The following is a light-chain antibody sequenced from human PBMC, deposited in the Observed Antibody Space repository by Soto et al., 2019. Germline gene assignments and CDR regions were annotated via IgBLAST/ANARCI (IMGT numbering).Light chain of an antibody. CDR2: QDS. J-gene: IGLJ2*01. Sequence: SYELTQPPSVSVSPGQTASITCSGDKLGDKYACWYQQKPGQSPVLVIYQDSKRPSGIPERFSGSNSGNTATLTISGTQAMDEADYYCQAWDSSTAAGLHVVFGGGTKVTVL. CDR1: KLGDKY. V-gene: IGLV3-1*01. CDR3: QAWDSSTAAGLHVV.